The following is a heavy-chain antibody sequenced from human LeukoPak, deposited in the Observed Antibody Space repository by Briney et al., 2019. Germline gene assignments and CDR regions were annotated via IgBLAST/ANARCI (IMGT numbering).Heavy chain of an antibody. CDR1: GFTFGSHA. V-gene: IGHV3-23*01. Sequence: PGGSLRLSCEASGFTFGSHAMYWVRQAPGKGLEWVAGIFGSGGSPHYADPVTGRFTISRDNSRNTVYLQINSLRAEDTAVYYCGKTTVGYSSGQKPAWPVDYWGQGTLVTVSS. CDR3: GKTTVGYSSGQKPAWPVDY. D-gene: IGHD5-18*01. J-gene: IGHJ4*02. CDR2: IFGSGGSP.